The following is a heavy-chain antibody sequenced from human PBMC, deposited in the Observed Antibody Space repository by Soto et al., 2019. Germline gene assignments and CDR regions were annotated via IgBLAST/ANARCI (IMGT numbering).Heavy chain of an antibody. CDR3: ARNNGRENYYDSSGYWYYFDY. CDR1: GGSISSYY. V-gene: IGHV4-59*01. CDR2: IYYSGST. J-gene: IGHJ4*02. D-gene: IGHD3-22*01. Sequence: SETLSLTCTVSGGSISSYYWIWIRQPPGKGLEWIGYIYYSGSTNYKSSLKSRVTISVDTSKNQFSLKLSSVTAADTAVYYCARNNGRENYYDSSGYWYYFDYWGQGTLVTVSS.